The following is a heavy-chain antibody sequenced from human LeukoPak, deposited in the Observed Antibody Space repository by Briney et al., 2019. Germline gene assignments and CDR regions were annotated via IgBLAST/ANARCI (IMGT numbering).Heavy chain of an antibody. Sequence: GGSLRLSCAASGFTFSSYAMSWVRQAPGKGLEWVSAISGSGGSTYYADSVKGRFTISRDNSKNTLYLQMNSLRAEDTAVYYCAQGERITMVRGVIIRRYYGMDVWGQGTTVTVSS. D-gene: IGHD3-10*01. CDR2: ISGSGGST. CDR3: AQGERITMVRGVIIRRYYGMDV. J-gene: IGHJ6*02. CDR1: GFTFSSYA. V-gene: IGHV3-23*01.